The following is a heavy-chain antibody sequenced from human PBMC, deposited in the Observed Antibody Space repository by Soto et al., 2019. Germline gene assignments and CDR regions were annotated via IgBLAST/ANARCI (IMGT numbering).Heavy chain of an antibody. CDR3: ARGGLYRPYWSFDL. J-gene: IGHJ2*01. CDR1: GFTFSDHY. V-gene: IGHV3-72*01. D-gene: IGHD3-16*02. Sequence: EVQLVESGGGLVQPGGSLRLSCAASGFTFSDHYMDWVRQAPGKGLEWVGRIRNNVNSYTTEYAASVKGRFTISRDDSKNSLYLQMNSLKIEDTAVYYCARGGLYRPYWSFDLWGRGTLVTVSS. CDR2: IRNNVNSYTT.